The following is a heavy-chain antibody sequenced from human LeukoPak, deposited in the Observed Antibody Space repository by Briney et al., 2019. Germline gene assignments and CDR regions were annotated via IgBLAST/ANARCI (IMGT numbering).Heavy chain of an antibody. CDR3: ARGDDYDDYWELY. CDR1: GYTFTKYG. V-gene: IGHV1-18*01. D-gene: IGHD4-17*01. J-gene: IGHJ4*02. Sequence: ASVKVSCKASGYTFTKYGITWVRQAPGHELEWMGGISTYNGHTNHAQNLQGRVTMTTDTSTSTAYMELRSLISDDAAVYYCARGDDYDDYWELYWGQGTLVTVSS. CDR2: ISTYNGHT.